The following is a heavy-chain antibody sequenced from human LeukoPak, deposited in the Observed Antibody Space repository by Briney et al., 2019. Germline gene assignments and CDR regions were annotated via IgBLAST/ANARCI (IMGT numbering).Heavy chain of an antibody. D-gene: IGHD7-27*01. Sequence: SQTLSLTCTVSGGSISSGGYHWSWIRQHPGKGLEWIGYIYYSGTTSYNPSLKSQLTISVDTSKKKFSLKVSSVAVADTAVYYCARRPTGDPKFDYWGQGTLVTVSS. CDR3: ARRPTGDPKFDY. V-gene: IGHV4-31*01. CDR2: IYYSGTT. CDR1: GGSISSGGYH. J-gene: IGHJ4*02.